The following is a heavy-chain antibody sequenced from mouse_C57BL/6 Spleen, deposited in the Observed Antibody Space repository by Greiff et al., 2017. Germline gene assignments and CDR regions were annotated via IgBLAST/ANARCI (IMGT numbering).Heavy chain of an antibody. D-gene: IGHD1-1*01. CDR2: IDPSDSET. CDR3: ARGYYGSSYPPYWYFDV. Sequence: VQLQQPGAELVRPGSSVKLSCKASGYTFTSYWMHWVKQRPIQGLEWIGNIDPSDSETHYNQKFKDKATFTVDKSSSTAYLQLSSLTSEDSAVYYCARGYYGSSYPPYWYFDVWGTGTTVTVSS. V-gene: IGHV1-52*01. J-gene: IGHJ1*03. CDR1: GYTFTSYW.